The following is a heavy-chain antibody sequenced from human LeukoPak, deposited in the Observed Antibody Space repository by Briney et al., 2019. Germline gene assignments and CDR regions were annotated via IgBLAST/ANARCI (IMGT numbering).Heavy chain of an antibody. D-gene: IGHD2-21*02. CDR2: IRYDGSNK. CDR1: GFTFSSYG. Sequence: GGSLRLSCAASGFTFSSYGMHWVRQAPGKGLEWVAFIRYDGSNKYYTDSMKGRFTISRDNSKSTLYLQMNSLRAEDTAVYYCAKDGVTQDYFYYMDVWGKGTTVTVSS. V-gene: IGHV3-30*02. CDR3: AKDGVTQDYFYYMDV. J-gene: IGHJ6*03.